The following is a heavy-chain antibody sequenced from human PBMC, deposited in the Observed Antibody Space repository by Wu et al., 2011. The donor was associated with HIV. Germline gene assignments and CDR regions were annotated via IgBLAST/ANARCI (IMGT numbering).Heavy chain of an antibody. CDR2: INPNSGGT. CDR1: GYTFTGYY. V-gene: IGHV1-2*02. Sequence: LVQSGAEVKKPGSSVKVSCKASGYTFTGYYMYWVRQAPGQGLEWMGWINPNSGGTNYAQNFQGRVTMTRDTSISTAYMQLSRLTSDDTAVYYCARGGDRGDSGDYVDFDFWGQGTLVTVSS. J-gene: IGHJ4*02. CDR3: ARGGDRGDSGDYVDFDF. D-gene: IGHD4-17*01.